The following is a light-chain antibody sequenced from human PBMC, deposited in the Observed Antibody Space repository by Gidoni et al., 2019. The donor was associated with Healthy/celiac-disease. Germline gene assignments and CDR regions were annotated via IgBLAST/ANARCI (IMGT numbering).Light chain of an antibody. CDR3: QQYGSSPRIT. CDR1: QRVSSSY. V-gene: IGKV3-20*01. CDR2: GAP. J-gene: IGKJ5*01. Sequence: EIVFPQSPGTLSLSPGERSTLSCRASQRVSSSYLAWYQQKPGQAPPLLIYGAPSRATGIPDRVSGSGSGTDFTLTISRLEPEDIAVYYCQQYGSSPRITFGQGTRLEIK.